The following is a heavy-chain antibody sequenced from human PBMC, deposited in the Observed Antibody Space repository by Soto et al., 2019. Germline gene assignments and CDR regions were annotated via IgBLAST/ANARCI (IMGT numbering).Heavy chain of an antibody. J-gene: IGHJ4*02. D-gene: IGHD3-9*01. V-gene: IGHV4-31*03. CDR3: ARVAFDPYYFDY. CDR2: IYYSGST. CDR1: GGSISSGGYY. Sequence: SETLSLTCTVSGGSISSGGYYWSWIRQHPGKGLEWIGYIYYSGSTYYNPSLKSRVTISVDTSKNQFSLKLSSVTAADTAVYYRARVAFDPYYFDYWGQGTLVTVSS.